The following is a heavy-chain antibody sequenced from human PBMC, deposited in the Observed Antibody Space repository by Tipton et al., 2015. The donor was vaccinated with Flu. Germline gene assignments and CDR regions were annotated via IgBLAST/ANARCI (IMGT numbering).Heavy chain of an antibody. CDR2: TDGSSTYI. D-gene: IGHD1-26*01. CDR3: RFSAPEGVDY. V-gene: IGHV3-21*01. Sequence: GSLRLSCAASGFSFGTYSMNWVRQAPGKGLEWVSSTDGSSTYIYYADSVRGRFTISRDNMKNSVYLQMNSLRAEDTAMYYCRFSAPEGVDYWGQGTLATVSS. CDR1: GFSFGTYS. J-gene: IGHJ4*02.